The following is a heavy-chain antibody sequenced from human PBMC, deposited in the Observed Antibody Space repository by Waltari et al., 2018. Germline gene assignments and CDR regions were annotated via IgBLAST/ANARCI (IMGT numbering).Heavy chain of an antibody. Sequence: QVQLQESGPGLVKPSETLSLTCAVSGYSISSGYYWGWIRQPPGKGLEWIGSIYHRGSTYYNQSRKSRVTISVDTSKNQFSLKLSAVTAADTAVYYCARGYYCGGDCYCPWGQGTLVTVSS. CDR3: ARGYYCGGDCYCP. CDR2: IYHRGST. D-gene: IGHD2-21*01. V-gene: IGHV4-38-2*01. J-gene: IGHJ5*02. CDR1: GYSISSGYY.